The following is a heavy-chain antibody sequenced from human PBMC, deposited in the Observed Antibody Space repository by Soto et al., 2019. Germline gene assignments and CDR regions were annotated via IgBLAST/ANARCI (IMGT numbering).Heavy chain of an antibody. D-gene: IGHD4-17*01. CDR2: IWYDGSNK. Sequence: GGSLRLSCAASGFTFSSYGMHWVRQAPGKGLEWGAVIWYDGSNKYYADSVKGRFTISRDNSKNTLYLQMNSLRAEDTAVYYCARDPFMTTEYYFDYWGQGTLVTVSS. CDR1: GFTFSSYG. CDR3: ARDPFMTTEYYFDY. V-gene: IGHV3-33*01. J-gene: IGHJ4*02.